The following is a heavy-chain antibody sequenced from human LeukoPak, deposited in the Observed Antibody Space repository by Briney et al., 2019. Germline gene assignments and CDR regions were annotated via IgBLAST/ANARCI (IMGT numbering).Heavy chain of an antibody. CDR2: INDSCCST. Sequence: GGSLTLSCAASGFTFSTYGMSWVRQAPGKGLAWVAGINDSCCSTQYPHSMKGRVTISRDNSKNTVYLQMNSLRAEDKAVYYCAKDRVQVTAVTTDWYFDLWGRGTLVSVSS. CDR3: AKDRVQVTAVTTDWYFDL. CDR1: GFTFSTYG. J-gene: IGHJ2*01. V-gene: IGHV3-23*01. D-gene: IGHD4-17*01.